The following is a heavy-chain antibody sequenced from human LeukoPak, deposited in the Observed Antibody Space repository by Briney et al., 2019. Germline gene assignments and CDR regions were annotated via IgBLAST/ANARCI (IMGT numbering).Heavy chain of an antibody. J-gene: IGHJ4*02. Sequence: GGSLRLSCAASGFTFSSYAMSWVRQAPGKGLEWVSAISGSGGSTYYADSVKGRFTISRDNSKNTLYLQMNSLRAEDTAVYYCAKLGTPFYGSSGYYPNHFDYWGQGTLVTVSS. CDR3: AKLGTPFYGSSGYYPNHFDY. D-gene: IGHD3-22*01. CDR1: GFTFSSYA. CDR2: ISGSGGST. V-gene: IGHV3-23*01.